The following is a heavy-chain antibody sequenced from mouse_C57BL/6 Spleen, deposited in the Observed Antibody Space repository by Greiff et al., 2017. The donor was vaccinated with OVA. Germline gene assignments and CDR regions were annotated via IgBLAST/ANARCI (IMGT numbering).Heavy chain of an antibody. CDR3: ASGRYFDV. J-gene: IGHJ1*03. V-gene: IGHV5-4*03. CDR1: GFTFSSYA. Sequence: DVKVVESGGGLVKPGGSLKLSCAASGFTFSSYAMSWVRQTPEKRLEWVATISDGGSYTYYPDNVKGRFTISRDNAKNNLYLQMSHLKSEDTAMYYCASGRYFDVWGTGTTVTVSS. CDR2: ISDGGSYT.